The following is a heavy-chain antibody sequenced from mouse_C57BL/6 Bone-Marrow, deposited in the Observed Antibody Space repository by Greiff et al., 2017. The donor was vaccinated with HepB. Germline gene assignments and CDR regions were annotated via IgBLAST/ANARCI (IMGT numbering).Heavy chain of an antibody. CDR1: GFTFSSYA. CDR3: TRGGNWDGVAY. CDR2: ISSGGDYI. Sequence: VESGEGLVKPGGSLKLSCAASGFTFSSYAMSWVRQTPEKRLEWVAYISSGGDYIYYADTVKGRFTISRDNARNTLYLQMSSLKSEDTAMYYCTRGGNWDGVAYWGQGTLVTVSA. V-gene: IGHV5-9-1*02. D-gene: IGHD4-1*01. J-gene: IGHJ3*01.